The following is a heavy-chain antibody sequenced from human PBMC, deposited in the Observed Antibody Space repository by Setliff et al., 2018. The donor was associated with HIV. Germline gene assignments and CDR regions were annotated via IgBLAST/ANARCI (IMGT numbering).Heavy chain of an antibody. J-gene: IGHJ5*02. CDR1: GYNFVGYG. Sequence: SVKVSCKASGYNFVGYGINWLRQAPGQGLEWMGWINTYNGNTKFGQKFQGSVTMTTDTSTSTVYMELRNLRPDDTAVYFCARGGPARVALLYWFDPWGQGTLVTVS. CDR2: INTYNGNT. V-gene: IGHV1-18*01. D-gene: IGHD2-21*01. CDR3: ARGGPARVALLYWFDP.